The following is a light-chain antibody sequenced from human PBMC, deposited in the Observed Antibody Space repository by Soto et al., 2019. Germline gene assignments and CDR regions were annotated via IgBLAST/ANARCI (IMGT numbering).Light chain of an antibody. CDR3: CSYAGTSTFV. V-gene: IGLV2-23*01. J-gene: IGLJ1*01. Sequence: QSVLTQPASVSGSPGQSITISCTGTSSDVGHYNLVSWYQHHPGKAPKLMIYEGSKWPSGISNRFSASKSGNTASLTISGFQAEDEADYYCCSYAGTSTFVFGTGTKLTVL. CDR2: EGS. CDR1: SSDVGHYNL.